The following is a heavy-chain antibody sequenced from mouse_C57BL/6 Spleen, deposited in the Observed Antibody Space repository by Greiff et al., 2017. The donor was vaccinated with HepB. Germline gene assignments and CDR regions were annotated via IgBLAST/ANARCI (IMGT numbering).Heavy chain of an antibody. CDR3: ARFAHYDGYYDFDY. CDR2: IDPSDSET. Sequence: VQLQQPGAELVRPGSSVKLSCKASGYTFTSYWMHWVKQRPIQGLEWIGNIDPSDSETHYNQKFKDKATLTVDKSSSTAYMQLSSLTSEDSAVYYCARFAHYDGYYDFDYWGQGTTLTVSS. J-gene: IGHJ2*01. CDR1: GYTFTSYW. D-gene: IGHD2-3*01. V-gene: IGHV1-52*01.